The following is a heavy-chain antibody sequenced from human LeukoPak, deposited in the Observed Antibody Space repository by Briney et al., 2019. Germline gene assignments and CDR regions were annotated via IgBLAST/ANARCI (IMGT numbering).Heavy chain of an antibody. Sequence: SETLSLTCAVYGGSFSGYYWSWIRQPPGKGLEWIGEINHSGSTNYNPSLKSRVTISVDTSKNQFSLKLSSVTAADTAVYYCARARVGATPLFDYWGQGTLVAVSS. J-gene: IGHJ4*02. D-gene: IGHD1-26*01. CDR2: INHSGST. CDR3: ARARVGATPLFDY. V-gene: IGHV4-34*01. CDR1: GGSFSGYY.